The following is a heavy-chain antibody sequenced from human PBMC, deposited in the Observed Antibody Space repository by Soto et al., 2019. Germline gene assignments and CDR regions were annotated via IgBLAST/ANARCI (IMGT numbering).Heavy chain of an antibody. Sequence: ASVKVSCKASGYTFTSYYMHWVRQAPGQGLEWMGITNPSGGSTSYAQKFQGRVTMTRDTSTSTVYMELSSLRSEGTAVYYCARDLLPIDYDSSGYYCLPGYWGQGTLVSVSS. V-gene: IGHV1-46*01. CDR3: ARDLLPIDYDSSGYYCLPGY. CDR1: GYTFTSYY. D-gene: IGHD3-22*01. J-gene: IGHJ4*02. CDR2: TNPSGGST.